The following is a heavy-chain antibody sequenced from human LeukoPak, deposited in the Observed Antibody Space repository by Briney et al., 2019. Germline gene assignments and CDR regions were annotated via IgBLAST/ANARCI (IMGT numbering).Heavy chain of an antibody. CDR2: IYYSGST. CDR1: GGSISSSSYY. Sequence: SETLSLTCTVSGGSISSSSYYWGWIRQPPGKGLEWIGSIYYSGSTYYNPSLKSRVTISVDTSKNQFSLKLSSVTAADTAVYYCARLPAVTYYYDSSGALGPPWGQGTLVTVSS. D-gene: IGHD3-22*01. CDR3: ARLPAVTYYYDSSGALGPP. V-gene: IGHV4-39*01. J-gene: IGHJ5*02.